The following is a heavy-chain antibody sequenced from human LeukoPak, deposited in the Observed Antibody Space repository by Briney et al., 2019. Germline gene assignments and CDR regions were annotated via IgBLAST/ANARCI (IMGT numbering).Heavy chain of an antibody. V-gene: IGHV4-61*01. J-gene: IGHJ5*02. CDR3: ARSRAFNSGAFDP. Sequence: SETLSLTCTVSGASVSSASYWSWIRQPPGKGVEWIAHIYNGVNTYYNPSLKSRVTISVDTSKNQFSLRLNSVTAADTAVYYCARSRAFNSGAFDPWGQGSLVTVSS. CDR1: GASVSSASY. D-gene: IGHD1-26*01. CDR2: IYNGVNT.